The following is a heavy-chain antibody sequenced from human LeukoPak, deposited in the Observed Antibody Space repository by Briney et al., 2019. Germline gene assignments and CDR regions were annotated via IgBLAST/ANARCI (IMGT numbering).Heavy chain of an antibody. CDR3: AGLPRELLTFDY. CDR2: IYYSGST. D-gene: IGHD2-15*01. V-gene: IGHV4-30-4*08. CDR1: GGSISSSSYY. Sequence: SETLSLTCTVSGGSISSSSYYWGWIRQPPGKGLEWIGYIYYSGSTYYNPSLKSRVTISVDTSKNQFSLKLSSVTAADTAVYYCAGLPRELLTFDYWGQGTLVTVSS. J-gene: IGHJ4*02.